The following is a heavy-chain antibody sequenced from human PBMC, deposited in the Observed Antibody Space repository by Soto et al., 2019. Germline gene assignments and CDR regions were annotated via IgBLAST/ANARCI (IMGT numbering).Heavy chain of an antibody. J-gene: IGHJ2*01. D-gene: IGHD5-12*01. CDR1: GFTFSNYD. Sequence: EVQLVESGGGLVQPGGSLRLSCAASGFTFSNYDMHWVRQSTGKGLEWVSAIDIAGDTYSPDSVKGRCTIFSEKATNSLYLQMNTLRAYDTAVYYCARATRWLQSSSFDLCGRGTLVTVSS. V-gene: IGHV3-13*01. CDR2: IDIAGDT. CDR3: ARATRWLQSSSFDL.